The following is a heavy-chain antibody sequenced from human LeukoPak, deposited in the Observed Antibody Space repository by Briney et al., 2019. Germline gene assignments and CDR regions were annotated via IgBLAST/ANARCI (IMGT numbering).Heavy chain of an antibody. J-gene: IGHJ1*01. Sequence: SETLSLTCTVSGGSISSGGYYWSWIRQPPGKGLEWIGYIYHSGSTYYNPSLKSRVTISVDRSKNQFSLKLSSVTAADTAVYYCARGQAEYFQHWGQGTLVTVSS. CDR1: GGSISSGGYY. CDR2: IYHSGST. CDR3: ARGQAEYFQH. V-gene: IGHV4-30-2*01.